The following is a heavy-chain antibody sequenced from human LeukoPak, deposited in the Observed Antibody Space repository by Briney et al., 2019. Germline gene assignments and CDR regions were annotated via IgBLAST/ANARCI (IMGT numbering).Heavy chain of an antibody. CDR2: ITWDGGST. D-gene: IGHD6-6*01. J-gene: IGHJ6*03. Sequence: PGGSLRLSCAASGFTFDDYAMHWVRQAPGKGLEWVSLITWDGGSTYYADSVKGRFTISRDNSKNSLYLQMNSLRADDTALYYCAKSAARLVSDYYYYMDVWGKGTTVTVSS. CDR1: GFTFDDYA. V-gene: IGHV3-43D*03. CDR3: AKSAARLVSDYYYYMDV.